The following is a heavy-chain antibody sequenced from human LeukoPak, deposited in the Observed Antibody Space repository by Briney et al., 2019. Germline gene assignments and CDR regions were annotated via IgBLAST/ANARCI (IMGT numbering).Heavy chain of an antibody. CDR1: GFTLSSYS. Sequence: PGGSLRLSCAASGFTLSSYSMNWVRQAPGKGLEWVSSISSSSISIYYAASVTRLFTISTHNATNSLYLQINTLRAEDTAVYYCARGSAMVNDYWGQGTLVTVSS. CDR3: ARGSAMVNDY. V-gene: IGHV3-21*01. CDR2: ISSSSISI. J-gene: IGHJ4*02. D-gene: IGHD4/OR15-4a*01.